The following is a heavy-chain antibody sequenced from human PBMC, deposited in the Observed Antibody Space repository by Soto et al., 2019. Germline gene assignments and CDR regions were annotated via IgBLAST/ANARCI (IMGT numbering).Heavy chain of an antibody. V-gene: IGHV3-23*01. CDR2: ITGSGGST. CDR3: ARVSWREKYGMDV. Sequence: GGSLRLSCTASGFTFSAYAMSWVRQTPGKGLEWVSGITGSGGSTSYADPVKGRFTISRDNTENTLYLQMNRLRAEDTAVYYCARVSWREKYGMDVWGQGTTVTVSS. J-gene: IGHJ6*02. CDR1: GFTFSAYA.